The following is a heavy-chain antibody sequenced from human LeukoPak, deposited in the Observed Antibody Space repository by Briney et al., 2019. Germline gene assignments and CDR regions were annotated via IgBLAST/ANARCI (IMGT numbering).Heavy chain of an antibody. Sequence: ASVKVSCKASGYTFTSYGISWVRQAPGQGLEWMGWISAYNGNTNYAQKLQGRVTMTTDTSTSTAYMELRSLRSDDTAVYYCARELRFLEWLLYDYWGQGTLATVSS. J-gene: IGHJ4*02. D-gene: IGHD3-3*01. CDR3: ARELRFLEWLLYDY. V-gene: IGHV1-18*01. CDR1: GYTFTSYG. CDR2: ISAYNGNT.